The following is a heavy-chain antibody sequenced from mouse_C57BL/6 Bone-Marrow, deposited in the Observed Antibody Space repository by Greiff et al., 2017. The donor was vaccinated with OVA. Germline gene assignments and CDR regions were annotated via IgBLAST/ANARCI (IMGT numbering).Heavy chain of an antibody. J-gene: IGHJ2*01. Sequence: VQLQQPGAELVMPGASVKLSCKASGYTFTSYWMHWVKQRPGQGLEWIGEIDPSDSYTNYNQKFKGKSTLTVDKSSSTAYMQLSSLTSEDSAVYYCAFYYYGSVTYFDYWGQGTTLTVSS. D-gene: IGHD1-1*01. CDR1: GYTFTSYW. V-gene: IGHV1-69*01. CDR2: IDPSDSYT. CDR3: AFYYYGSVTYFDY.